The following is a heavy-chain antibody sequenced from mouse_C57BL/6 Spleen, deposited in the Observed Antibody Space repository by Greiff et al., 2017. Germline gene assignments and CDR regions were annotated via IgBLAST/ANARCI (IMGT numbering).Heavy chain of an antibody. J-gene: IGHJ2*01. Sequence: QVQLKESGAELAKPGASVKLSCKASGYTFTSYGMHWVKQRPGQGLEWIGYINPSSGYTKYNQKFKDKATLTADKSSSTAYMQLSSLTYEDSAVYYCAGFGNLYYFDDWGQGTTLTVSS. D-gene: IGHD2-1*01. CDR3: AGFGNLYYFDD. CDR2: INPSSGYT. V-gene: IGHV1-7*01. CDR1: GYTFTSYG.